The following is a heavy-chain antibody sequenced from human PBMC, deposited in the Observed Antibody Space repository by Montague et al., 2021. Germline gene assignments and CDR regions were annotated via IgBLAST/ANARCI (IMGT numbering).Heavy chain of an antibody. J-gene: IGHJ3*02. D-gene: IGHD6-13*01. CDR3: ARNLASAAPGAFDI. V-gene: IGHV3-74*01. CDR2: ITLDGSST. CDR1: GFSFSSYW. Sequence: SLRLSCAASGFSFSSYWMHWDRQAPGKGLLWVSRITLDGSSTTFADSVKGRFTTSRDNAKATLYLQMNSLRVEDTAVYYCARNLASAAPGAFDIWGQGTMVTVSS.